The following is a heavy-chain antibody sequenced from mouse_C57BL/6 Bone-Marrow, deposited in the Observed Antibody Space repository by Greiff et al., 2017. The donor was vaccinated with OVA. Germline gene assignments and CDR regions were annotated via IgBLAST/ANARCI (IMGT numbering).Heavy chain of an antibody. V-gene: IGHV5-15*01. Sequence: EVQVVESGGGLVQPGGSLKLSCAASGFTFSDYGMAWVRQAPRKGPAWVAFISNLAYSIYSADTVTGRFTISRENAKNTLYLEMSSLRSEDTAMYYCARIYGSYWYFDVWGTGTTVTVSS. CDR3: ARIYGSYWYFDV. CDR1: GFTFSDYG. D-gene: IGHD2-2*01. CDR2: ISNLAYSI. J-gene: IGHJ1*03.